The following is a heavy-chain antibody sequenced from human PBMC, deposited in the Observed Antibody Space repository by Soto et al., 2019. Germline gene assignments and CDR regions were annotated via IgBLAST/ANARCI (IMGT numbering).Heavy chain of an antibody. J-gene: IGHJ4*02. Sequence: GGSLRLSCAASGFTFSSYAMHWVRQAPGKGLEWVAVISYDGSNKYYADSVKGRFTISRDNSKNTLYLQMNSLRAEDTAVYYCARGMEPLDYWGQGTLVTVSS. CDR1: GFTFSSYA. D-gene: IGHD1-1*01. V-gene: IGHV3-30-3*01. CDR2: ISYDGSNK. CDR3: ARGMEPLDY.